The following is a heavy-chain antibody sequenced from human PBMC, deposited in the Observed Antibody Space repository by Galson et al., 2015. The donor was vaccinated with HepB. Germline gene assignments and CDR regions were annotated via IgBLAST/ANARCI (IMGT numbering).Heavy chain of an antibody. Sequence: SLRLSCAASGFTFDDYAMHWVRQVPGKGLECVSTITWNSGVVVYADSVKGRFTISGDNAKNSLYLQMNSLRPEDTALYYCAKDRNSGSYYSALFDYWGQGILVTVSS. CDR3: AKDRNSGSYYSALFDY. CDR2: ITWNSGVV. V-gene: IGHV3-9*01. D-gene: IGHD1-26*01. J-gene: IGHJ4*02. CDR1: GFTFDDYA.